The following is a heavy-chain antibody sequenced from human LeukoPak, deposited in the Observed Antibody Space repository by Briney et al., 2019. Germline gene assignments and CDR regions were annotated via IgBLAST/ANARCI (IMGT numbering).Heavy chain of an antibody. Sequence: SETLSLACAVYGGSFSGYYWSWIRQPPGKGLEWIGEINHSGSTNYNPSLKSRVTISVDTSKNQFSLKLNSVTAADTAVYYCAREISPADSSSAFDSWGQGTLVTVSS. D-gene: IGHD6-6*01. CDR1: GGSFSGYY. J-gene: IGHJ4*02. CDR3: AREISPADSSSAFDS. CDR2: INHSGST. V-gene: IGHV4-34*01.